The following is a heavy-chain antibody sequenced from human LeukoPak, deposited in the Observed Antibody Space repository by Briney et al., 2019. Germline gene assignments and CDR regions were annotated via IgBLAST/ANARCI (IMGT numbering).Heavy chain of an antibody. CDR2: IRSKANSYAT. CDR1: GFTFSGSA. D-gene: IGHD6-19*01. V-gene: IGHV3-73*01. Sequence: PGGSLRLSCAASGFTFSGSAMHWVRQASGKGLEWVGRIRSKANSYATAYAASVKGRFTISRDDPKNTAYLQMNSLKTEDTAVYYCTSVLPGYSSGWFDWGQGTLVTVSS. CDR3: TSVLPGYSSGWFD. J-gene: IGHJ4*02.